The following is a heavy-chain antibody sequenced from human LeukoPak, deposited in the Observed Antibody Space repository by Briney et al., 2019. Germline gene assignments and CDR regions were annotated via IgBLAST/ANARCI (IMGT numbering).Heavy chain of an antibody. Sequence: GASVKVSCKVSGYTLTELSTHWVRQAPGKGLEWMGGFDPEDGETIYAQKFQGRVTMTEDTSTDTAYMELSSLRSEDTAVYYCATRGAYYYGMDVWGQGTTVTVSS. J-gene: IGHJ6*02. CDR1: GYTLTELS. CDR2: FDPEDGET. D-gene: IGHD3-10*01. CDR3: ATRGAYYYGMDV. V-gene: IGHV1-24*01.